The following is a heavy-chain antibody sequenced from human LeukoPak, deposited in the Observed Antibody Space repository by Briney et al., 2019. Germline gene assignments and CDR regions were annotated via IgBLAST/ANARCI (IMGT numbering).Heavy chain of an antibody. Sequence: GGSLRLSCAASGFTFSNAWMSWVRQAPGKGLEWVGRIKSKTDGGTTDYAAPVKGRFTISRDDSKNTLYLQMNSLKTEDTAVYYCTTDLGVSSSWYYCWGQGTLVTVSS. CDR3: TTDLGVSSSWYYC. J-gene: IGHJ4*02. CDR1: GFTFSNAW. CDR2: IKSKTDGGTT. V-gene: IGHV3-15*01. D-gene: IGHD6-13*01.